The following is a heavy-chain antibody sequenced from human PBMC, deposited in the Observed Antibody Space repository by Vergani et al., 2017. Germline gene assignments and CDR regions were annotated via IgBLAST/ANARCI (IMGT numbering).Heavy chain of an antibody. J-gene: IGHJ6*03. V-gene: IGHV3-48*03. CDR2: ISSSGSTI. Sequence: EVQLVESGGGLVQPGGSLRLSCAASGFTFSSYEMNWVRQAPGKGLEWVSYISSSGSTIYYADSVKGRFTISRDNAKNSLYLQMNSLRAEDTAVYYCARRQRYSSPYTGYYYYYMDVWGKGTTVTVSS. CDR1: GFTFSSYE. D-gene: IGHD6-13*01. CDR3: ARRQRYSSPYTGYYYYYMDV.